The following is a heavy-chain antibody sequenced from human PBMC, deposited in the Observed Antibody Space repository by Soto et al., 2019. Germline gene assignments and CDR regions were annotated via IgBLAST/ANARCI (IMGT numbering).Heavy chain of an antibody. CDR3: ARSERFLEWSPEFDY. CDR2: ISAYNGNT. D-gene: IGHD3-3*01. V-gene: IGHV1-18*01. CDR1: GYTFTSYG. J-gene: IGHJ4*02. Sequence: AASVKVSCKASGYTFTSYGISCVRQAPGQGLEWMGWISAYNGNTNYAQKLQGRVTMTTDTSTTTAYMELRSLRSDDTAVYYCARSERFLEWSPEFDYWGQGTLVTVSS.